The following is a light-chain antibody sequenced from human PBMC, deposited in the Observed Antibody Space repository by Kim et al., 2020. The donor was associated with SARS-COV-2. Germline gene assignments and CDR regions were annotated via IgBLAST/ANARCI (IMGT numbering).Light chain of an antibody. CDR3: CSYAGSSTPYV. Sequence: QSALTQPASVSGSPGQSITISCTGTSSDVGNYNLVSWYQQHPGKAPKLMIYEVSKRPSGVSNRFSGSKSGNTASLKISGLQAEDEADYYCCSYAGSSTPYVFGTGTKVTVL. CDR2: EVS. CDR1: SSDVGNYNL. J-gene: IGLJ1*01. V-gene: IGLV2-23*02.